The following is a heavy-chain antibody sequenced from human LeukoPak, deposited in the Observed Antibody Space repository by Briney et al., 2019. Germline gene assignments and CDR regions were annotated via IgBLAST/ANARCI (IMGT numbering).Heavy chain of an antibody. V-gene: IGHV4-34*01. CDR2: INHSGST. J-gene: IGHJ4*02. CDR1: GGSFSGYY. CDR3: ARGGEHDYGDYWFDY. D-gene: IGHD4-17*01. Sequence: SETLSLTCAVYGGSFSGYYWSWFRQPPGKGLEWIGEINHSGSTNYNPSLKSRVTTSVDTSKNQFSLKLSSVTAADTAVYYCARGGEHDYGDYWFDYWGQGTLVTVSS.